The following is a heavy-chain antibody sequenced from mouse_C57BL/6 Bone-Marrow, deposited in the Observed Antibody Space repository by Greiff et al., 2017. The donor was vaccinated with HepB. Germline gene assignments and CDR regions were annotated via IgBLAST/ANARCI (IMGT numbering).Heavy chain of an antibody. Sequence: QVQLQQSGAELARPGASVKLSCKASGYTFTSYGISWVKQRIGQGLEWIGEIYPRSGNTYYNEKFKGKATLTADKSSSTAYMELRSLTSEDSAVYFCARPWFAYWGQGTLVTVSA. CDR1: GYTFTSYG. J-gene: IGHJ3*01. V-gene: IGHV1-81*01. CDR3: ARPWFAY. CDR2: IYPRSGNT.